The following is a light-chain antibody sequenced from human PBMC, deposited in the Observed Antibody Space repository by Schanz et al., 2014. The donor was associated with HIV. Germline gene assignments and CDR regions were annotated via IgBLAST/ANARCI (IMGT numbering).Light chain of an antibody. CDR2: DVS. CDR1: SSDVGSYNL. Sequence: QSALTQPASVSGSPGQSITISCTGTSSDVGSYNLVSWYQQHPGKAPKLMIYDVSDRPSGVSNRFSGSKSGSTASLTISGLQAEDEADYYCSSYAGSNNVVFGGGTKLTVL. CDR3: SSYAGSNNVV. V-gene: IGLV2-14*02. J-gene: IGLJ2*01.